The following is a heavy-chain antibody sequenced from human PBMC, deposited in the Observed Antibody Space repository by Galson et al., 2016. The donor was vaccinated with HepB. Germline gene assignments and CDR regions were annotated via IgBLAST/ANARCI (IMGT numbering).Heavy chain of an antibody. CDR1: GFMFSSYA. CDR3: AKSTGRAVTTLDYYYGMDV. Sequence: SLRLSCAASGFMFSSYAMHWVRQAPGKGLEWVAFVSYDGTNQYYTDSVKGRFTISRDNSKSTLYLQMNGLRPEDSALYYCAKSTGRAVTTLDYYYGMDVWGQGPTVTVSS. V-gene: IGHV3-30-3*02. D-gene: IGHD4-17*01. J-gene: IGHJ6*02. CDR2: VSYDGTNQ.